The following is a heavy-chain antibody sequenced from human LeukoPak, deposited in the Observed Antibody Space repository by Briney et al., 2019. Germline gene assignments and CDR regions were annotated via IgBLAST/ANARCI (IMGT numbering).Heavy chain of an antibody. J-gene: IGHJ3*01. Sequence: GGSLRLSCAVSGFTFSGFWMSWSRKAPGKGLEWVASINSDGSEGYYADVVKGRFTISRDNAKNSLYLQINSLRAEDTAVYYCARSSYSSSSSVWGQATMVTVSS. V-gene: IGHV3-7*03. D-gene: IGHD6-6*01. CDR2: INSDGSEG. CDR1: GFTFSGFW. CDR3: ARSSYSSSSSV.